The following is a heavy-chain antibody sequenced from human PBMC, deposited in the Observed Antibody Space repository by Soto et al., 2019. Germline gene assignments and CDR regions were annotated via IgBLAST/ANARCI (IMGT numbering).Heavy chain of an antibody. J-gene: IGHJ4*02. D-gene: IGHD1-20*01. V-gene: IGHV3-11*05. Sequence: QVQLVESGGGSVKPGGSLRLSCAASGFSFSDYQMSWIRQAPGTGLEWVSYISSSSSYTNYADSVKGRVTISRDNAKNSLYLQMNSLRAEDTAVYYGARDLSDINGYYFDYWGQGTLVTVSS. CDR2: ISSSSSYT. CDR1: GFSFSDYQ. CDR3: ARDLSDINGYYFDY.